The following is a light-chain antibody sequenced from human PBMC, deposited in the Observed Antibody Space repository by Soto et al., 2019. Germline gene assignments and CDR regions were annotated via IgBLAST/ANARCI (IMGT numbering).Light chain of an antibody. J-gene: IGLJ2*01. CDR1: SSDVCGYNY. CDR2: DVS. CDR3: SSYTGSGTLV. V-gene: IGLV2-14*01. Sequence: QSALTQPASVSGSPGQSITISCTGTSSDVCGYNYVSWYQQHPGKAPKLMIYDVSNRPSGVSNRLSGSKSCSTASLTISGLQAEEEADYYCSSYTGSGTLVFGGGTKLTVL.